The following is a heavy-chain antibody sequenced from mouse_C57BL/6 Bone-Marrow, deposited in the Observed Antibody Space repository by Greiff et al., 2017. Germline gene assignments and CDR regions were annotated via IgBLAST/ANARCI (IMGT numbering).Heavy chain of an antibody. CDR1: GFTFSSYG. CDR3: GYDYFAWFAY. Sequence: EVQLQQSGGDLVKPGGSLKLSCAASGFTFSSYGMSWVRQTPDKRLEWVATISSGGSYTYYPDSVKGRFTISRDNAKNTLYLQMSSLKSEDTAMYYCGYDYFAWFAYWGQGTLVTVSA. J-gene: IGHJ3*01. V-gene: IGHV5-6*01. CDR2: ISSGGSYT. D-gene: IGHD2-4*01.